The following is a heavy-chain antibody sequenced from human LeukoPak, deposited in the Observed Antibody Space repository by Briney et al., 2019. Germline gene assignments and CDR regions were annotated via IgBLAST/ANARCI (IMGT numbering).Heavy chain of an antibody. D-gene: IGHD6-19*01. CDR3: APNPSGWAIDY. Sequence: SCKASGGTFSSYAMSWVRQAPGKGLEWVSAISGSGGSTYYADSVKGRFTVSRDNSKNTLYLQMNSLRAEDTAVYYCAPNPSGWAIDYWGQGTLVTVSS. CDR2: ISGSGGST. CDR1: GGTFSSYA. V-gene: IGHV3-23*01. J-gene: IGHJ4*02.